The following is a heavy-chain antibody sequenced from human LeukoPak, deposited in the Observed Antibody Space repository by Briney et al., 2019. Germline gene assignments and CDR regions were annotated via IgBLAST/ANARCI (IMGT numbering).Heavy chain of an antibody. V-gene: IGHV3-48*03. D-gene: IGHD5-12*01. J-gene: IGHJ4*02. CDR1: GFAFSSYE. CDR3: ARGYSGYDYSFDY. Sequence: GGSLRVSCAASGFAFSSYEMNWVRQAPGKGLEWVSYISSSGSTIYYADSVKGRFTISRDNAKNSLYLQMNSLRAEGTAVYYCARGYSGYDYSFDYWGQGTLVTVSS. CDR2: ISSSGSTI.